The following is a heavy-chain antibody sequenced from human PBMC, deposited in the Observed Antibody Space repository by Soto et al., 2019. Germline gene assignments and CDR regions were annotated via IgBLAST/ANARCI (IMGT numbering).Heavy chain of an antibody. V-gene: IGHV4-59*01. CDR1: GGSISSYY. CDR2: IYYSGGT. CDR3: ARGAGVRYSGSYVHGMDV. J-gene: IGHJ6*02. D-gene: IGHD1-26*01. Sequence: PSETLSLTCTVSGGSISSYYWSWIRQPPGKGLEWIGYIYYSGGTNYNPSLKSRVTISVDTSKNHFSPKLTSVTAADTAVYYCARGAGVRYSGSYVHGMDVWGQGTTVTVSS.